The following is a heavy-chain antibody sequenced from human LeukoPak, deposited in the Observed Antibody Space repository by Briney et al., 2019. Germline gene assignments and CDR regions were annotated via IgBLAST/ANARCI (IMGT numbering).Heavy chain of an antibody. J-gene: IGHJ4*02. CDR3: ARDHSDYVRVGLDY. Sequence: GGSLRLSCAASGFTFSSYWMSWVRQAPGKGLEWVANIKQDGSEKYYLDSVKGRFTISRDNAKNSLYLQMNSLRAEDTAVYFCARDHSDYVRVGLDYWGQGTLVTVSS. CDR1: GFTFSSYW. CDR2: IKQDGSEK. V-gene: IGHV3-7*01. D-gene: IGHD5-12*01.